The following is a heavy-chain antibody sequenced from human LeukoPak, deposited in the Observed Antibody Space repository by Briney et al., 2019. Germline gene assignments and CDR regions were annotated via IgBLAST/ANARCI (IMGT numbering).Heavy chain of an antibody. Sequence: GGSLRLSCAASGFTFGDYYMSWIRQAPGKGLEWVSYISSGSSYTNYADSVKGRFTISRDNAKNSVYLQMNSLRAEDTAVYYCARSRGMVPGASGQGTLVTVSS. D-gene: IGHD2-2*01. CDR3: ARSRGMVPGA. CDR2: ISSGSSYT. CDR1: GFTFGDYY. V-gene: IGHV3-11*03. J-gene: IGHJ5*02.